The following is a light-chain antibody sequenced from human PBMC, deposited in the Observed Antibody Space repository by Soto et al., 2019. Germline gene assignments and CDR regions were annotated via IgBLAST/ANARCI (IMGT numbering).Light chain of an antibody. V-gene: IGKV3-15*01. CDR2: GAS. CDR3: QQYNNWPPIT. J-gene: IGKJ5*01. CDR1: QSVSSSY. Sequence: IVLTQSPGTLSLSPGERATLSCRASQSVSSSYLVWHQQKPGQAPRLLIYGASTRATGIPARFSGSGSGTEFTLTISSLQSEDFAVYYCQQYNNWPPITFGQGTRLEIK.